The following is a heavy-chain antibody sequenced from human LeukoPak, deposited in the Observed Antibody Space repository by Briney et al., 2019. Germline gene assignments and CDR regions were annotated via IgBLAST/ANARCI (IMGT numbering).Heavy chain of an antibody. CDR3: ARAVVVVAATAYYYYGMDV. CDR2: ISSSSSYI. CDR1: GFTFSSYS. D-gene: IGHD2-15*01. V-gene: IGHV3-21*01. J-gene: IGHJ6*02. Sequence: GGSLRLSCAASGFTFSSYSMNWVRQAPGKGLEWVSSISSSSSYIYYADSVMGRFTISRDNAKNSLYLQMNSLRAEDTAVYYCARAVVVVAATAYYYYGMDVWGQGTTVTVSS.